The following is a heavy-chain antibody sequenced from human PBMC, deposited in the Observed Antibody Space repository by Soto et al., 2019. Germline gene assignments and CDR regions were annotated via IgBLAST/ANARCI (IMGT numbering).Heavy chain of an antibody. CDR2: ISYDGSLQ. Sequence: QAQLVESGGGVVQPGRSLRLSCAASGFAFSCYGMHWVRQAPGTGLEWVAVISYDGSLQHYADSVKGRFTISRDNSKNMVLLQMSSRRAEDTAVYYCVSDRGYGHASVPYSWGQGTLVSVSS. V-gene: IGHV3-30*03. J-gene: IGHJ4*02. CDR3: VSDRGYGHASVPYS. CDR1: GFAFSCYG. D-gene: IGHD5-18*01.